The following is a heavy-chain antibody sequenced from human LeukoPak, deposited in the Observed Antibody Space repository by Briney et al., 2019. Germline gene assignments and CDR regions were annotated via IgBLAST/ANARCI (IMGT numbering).Heavy chain of an antibody. J-gene: IGHJ6*02. CDR2: IWYDGSNK. V-gene: IGHV3-33*01. CDR3: ARVSCSGGSCNPYSYHDMDV. D-gene: IGHD2-15*01. CDR1: GFTFSTYG. Sequence: PGGSLRLSCAASGFTFSTYGMHWVRQAPGKGLEWVAIIWYDGSNKKYADSVKGRFTISRDNSKNTLYLQMNSLRAEDTAVYYCARVSCSGGSCNPYSYHDMDVWGQGTTVTVSS.